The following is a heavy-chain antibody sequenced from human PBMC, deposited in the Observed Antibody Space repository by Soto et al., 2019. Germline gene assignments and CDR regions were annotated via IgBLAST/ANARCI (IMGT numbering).Heavy chain of an antibody. J-gene: IGHJ6*02. CDR2: ISYDGSNK. CDR3: ARDVLRAYYYGMDV. CDR1: GFTFSSYA. V-gene: IGHV3-30-3*01. Sequence: GGSLRLSCAASGFTFSSYAMHWVRQAPGKGLEWVAVISYDGSNKYYADSVKGRFTISRDNSKNTLYLQMNSLRAEDTAVYYCARDVLRAYYYGMDVWGQGTTVTVSS.